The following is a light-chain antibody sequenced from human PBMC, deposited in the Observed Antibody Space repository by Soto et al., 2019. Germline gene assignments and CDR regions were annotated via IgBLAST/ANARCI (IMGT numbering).Light chain of an antibody. CDR3: QQFNSYSVT. Sequence: AIQLTQSPSSLSASVGDRGTITCRASQGISSALAWYQQKPGKAPKLLIYDASSLESGVPSRFSGSGSGTDFTLTISSLQPEDFATYYCQQFNSYSVTFGGGTKVEIK. V-gene: IGKV1-13*02. J-gene: IGKJ4*01. CDR2: DAS. CDR1: QGISSA.